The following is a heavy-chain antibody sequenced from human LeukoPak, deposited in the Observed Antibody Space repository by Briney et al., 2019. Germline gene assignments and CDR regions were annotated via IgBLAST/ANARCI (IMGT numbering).Heavy chain of an antibody. V-gene: IGHV3-23*01. Sequence: PGGSLRLSCAASGFTFSSYAMSWVRQAPGKGLEWVSAISGSGGSTYYADSVKGRFTISRDNSKNTLYLQMNSLRAEDTAVYYCAKDLRFLERLLYTPFDYWGQGTLVTVSS. D-gene: IGHD3-3*01. CDR3: AKDLRFLERLLYTPFDY. CDR2: ISGSGGST. J-gene: IGHJ4*02. CDR1: GFTFSSYA.